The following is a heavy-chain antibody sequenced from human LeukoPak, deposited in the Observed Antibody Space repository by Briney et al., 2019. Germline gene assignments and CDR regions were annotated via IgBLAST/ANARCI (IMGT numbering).Heavy chain of an antibody. CDR1: GFTVSSNY. CDR3: ARQKYLRGPDVEYFDY. Sequence: GGSLRLSCAASGFTVSSNYMSWVRQAPGKGLEWVSVIYSGGDTFYADSVKGIFTISRDNSKNTLFLQMNRLRAEDTAVYYCARQKYLRGPDVEYFDYWGQGTLVTVSS. D-gene: IGHD5/OR15-5a*01. CDR2: IYSGGDT. V-gene: IGHV3-66*04. J-gene: IGHJ4*02.